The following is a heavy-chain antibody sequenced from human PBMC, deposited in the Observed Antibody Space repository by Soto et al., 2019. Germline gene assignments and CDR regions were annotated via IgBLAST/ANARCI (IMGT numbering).Heavy chain of an antibody. Sequence: GASVKVSCKASGYTFSDHFIHWFRQAPGEGLEWMGWINGDSGNTDYAQEFQGRVTMTSDKSISKVHMELSSLRSDDTAVYYCARVAVRGQANYVYWGQGTLVTV. CDR2: INGDSGNT. V-gene: IGHV1-2*02. D-gene: IGHD3-16*01. CDR1: GYTFSDHF. CDR3: ARVAVRGQANYVY. J-gene: IGHJ4*02.